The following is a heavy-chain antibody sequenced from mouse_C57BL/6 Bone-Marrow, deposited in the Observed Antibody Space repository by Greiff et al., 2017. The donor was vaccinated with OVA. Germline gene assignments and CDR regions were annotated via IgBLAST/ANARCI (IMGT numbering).Heavy chain of an antibody. J-gene: IGHJ4*01. V-gene: IGHV7-1*01. CDR3: ARDGGYADMDY. CDR2: SRNKANDYTT. Sequence: EVKVVESGGGLVQSGRSLRLSCATSGFTFSDFYMEWVRQAPGKGLEWIAASRNKANDYTTEYSASVKGRFIVSRDTSQSILYLQMNALRAEDTAIYYCARDGGYADMDYWGQGTSVTVSS. CDR1: GFTFSDFY. D-gene: IGHD2-2*01.